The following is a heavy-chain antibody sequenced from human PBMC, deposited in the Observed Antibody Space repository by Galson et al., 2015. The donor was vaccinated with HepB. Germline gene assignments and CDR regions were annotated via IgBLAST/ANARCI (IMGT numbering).Heavy chain of an antibody. D-gene: IGHD3-3*01. CDR3: ARASLLRFLEWSLKGGDY. CDR2: ISAYNGNT. J-gene: IGHJ4*02. CDR1: GYTFTSYG. V-gene: IGHV1-18*01. Sequence: SVKVSCKASGYTFTSYGISWVRQAPGQGLEWMGWISAYNGNTNYAQKLQGRVTMTTDTSTSTAYMELRSLRSDDTAVYYCARASLLRFLEWSLKGGDYWGQGTLVTVSS.